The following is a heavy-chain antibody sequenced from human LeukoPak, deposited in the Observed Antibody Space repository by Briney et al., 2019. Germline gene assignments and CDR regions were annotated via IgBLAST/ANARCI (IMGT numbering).Heavy chain of an antibody. Sequence: SGPTLVNPTQTLTLTCTFSGFSLNTRGVGVGWIRQPPGRALEWLALIYWDDDRRYSPSLKSRLTSTKDTSRNQVVLTMTNMDPVDTATYFCAHRKNYYDSSVFDNWGQGTLVTVSS. CDR2: IYWDDDR. D-gene: IGHD3-22*01. V-gene: IGHV2-5*02. J-gene: IGHJ4*02. CDR3: AHRKNYYDSSVFDN. CDR1: GFSLNTRGVG.